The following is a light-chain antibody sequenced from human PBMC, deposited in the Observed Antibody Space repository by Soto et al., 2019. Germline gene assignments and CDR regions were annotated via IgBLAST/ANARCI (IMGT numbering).Light chain of an antibody. J-gene: IGLJ3*02. Sequence: QPVLTQPRSVSGSPGQSVTISCTGTSSDVGDYNYVSWYQQYPGKAPKLVIYDVSKRPSGVPDRFSGSKSGNTASLTIAGLQAYDGADYYCCSFAGSYTFWVFGGGTKLTVL. CDR3: CSFAGSYTFWV. V-gene: IGLV2-11*01. CDR2: DVS. CDR1: SSDVGDYNY.